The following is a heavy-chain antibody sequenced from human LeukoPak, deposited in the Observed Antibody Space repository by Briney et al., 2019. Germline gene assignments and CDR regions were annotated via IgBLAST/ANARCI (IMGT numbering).Heavy chain of an antibody. J-gene: IGHJ3*02. D-gene: IGHD3-10*01. CDR3: ARGGLWFGELLGAFDI. V-gene: IGHV3-23*01. CDR1: GFTFSSFA. CDR2: ISGSGGTT. Sequence: GGSLRLSCAASGFTFSSFAMSWVRQAPGKGLEWVSTISGSGGTTYYADSVKGRFTISRENAKNSLYLQMNSLRAGDTAVYYCARGGLWFGELLGAFDIWGQGTMVTVSS.